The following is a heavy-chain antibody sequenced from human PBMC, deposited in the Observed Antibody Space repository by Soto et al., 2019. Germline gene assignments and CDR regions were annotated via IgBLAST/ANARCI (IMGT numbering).Heavy chain of an antibody. Sequence: QVQLVQSGAEVKKPESSVKVSCKASGGTFSSYAISWVRQAPGQGLEWMGGTIPIFGTANYAQKFQGRVTITADESTSTAYMELSSLRSEDTAVYYCASSGDYGSGSYWYYFDYWGQGTLVTVSS. V-gene: IGHV1-69*01. CDR1: GGTFSSYA. D-gene: IGHD3-10*01. J-gene: IGHJ4*02. CDR3: ASSGDYGSGSYWYYFDY. CDR2: TIPIFGTA.